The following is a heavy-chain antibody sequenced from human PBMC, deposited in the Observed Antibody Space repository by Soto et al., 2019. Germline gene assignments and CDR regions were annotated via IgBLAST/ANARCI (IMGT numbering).Heavy chain of an antibody. V-gene: IGHV1-46*01. CDR3: ARHAVVVVANTLFGGMDL. CDR2: INPSDGST. CDR1: VYGFTTYS. Sequence: KVFSKPSVYGFTTYSIHWMRQAPGQGLEWMGIINPSDGSTSFAQKFQGRVTVTRDTSTSTVYMDLSSLRSEDMAVYYCARHAVVVVANTLFGGMDLWS. J-gene: IGHJ6*02. D-gene: IGHD2-15*01.